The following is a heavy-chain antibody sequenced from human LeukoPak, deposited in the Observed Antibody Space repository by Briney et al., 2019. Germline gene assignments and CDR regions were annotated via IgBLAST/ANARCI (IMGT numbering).Heavy chain of an antibody. V-gene: IGHV4-34*01. CDR2: INHSGST. J-gene: IGHJ4*02. CDR3: ARLRGFWSGYPYYFDY. D-gene: IGHD3-3*01. CDR1: GGSFSGYY. Sequence: SETLSLTCAVYGGSFSGYYWSWIRQPPGKGLEWIGEINHSGSTNYNPSLKSRVTISVDTSKNQFSLKLSSVTAADTAVYYCARLRGFWSGYPYYFDYWGQGTLVTVSS.